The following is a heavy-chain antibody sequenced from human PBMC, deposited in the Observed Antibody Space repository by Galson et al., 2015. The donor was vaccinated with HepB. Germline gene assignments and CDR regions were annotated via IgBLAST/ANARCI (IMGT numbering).Heavy chain of an antibody. Sequence: SLRLSCAASGFTFSSYWMHWVRQAPGKGLVRVSRINSDGSSTSYADSVKGRFTISRDNAKNTLYLQMNSLRAEDTAVYYCARDRGGYPGDFDYWGQGTLVTVSS. D-gene: IGHD3-16*01. CDR3: ARDRGGYPGDFDY. V-gene: IGHV3-74*01. CDR2: INSDGSST. J-gene: IGHJ4*02. CDR1: GFTFSSYW.